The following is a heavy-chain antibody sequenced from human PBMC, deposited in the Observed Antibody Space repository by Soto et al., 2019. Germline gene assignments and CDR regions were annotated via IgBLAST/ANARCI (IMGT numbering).Heavy chain of an antibody. CDR2: INHSGST. D-gene: IGHD3-10*01. J-gene: IGHJ4*02. CDR3: ASAPIITMVRGVISYYFDY. Sequence: KQSQTLSLTCAVYGGSFSGYYWSWIRQPPGKGLEWIGEINHSGSTNYNPSLKSRVTISVDTSKNQFSLKLSSVTAADTAVYYCASAPIITMVRGVISYYFDYWGQGTLVTVSS. V-gene: IGHV4-34*01. CDR1: GGSFSGYY.